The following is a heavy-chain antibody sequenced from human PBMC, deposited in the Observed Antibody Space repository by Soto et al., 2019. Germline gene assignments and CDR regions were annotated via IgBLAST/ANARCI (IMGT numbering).Heavy chain of an antibody. Sequence: SETLSLTCTVSGGSISSGGYYWSWIRQHPGKGLEWIGYIYYSGSTYYNPSLKSRVTISVDTSKNQFSLKLSSVTAADTAVYYCARVRKEVPAILNDFWSGYYTDAFDIWGQGTMVTVSS. CDR1: GGSISSGGYY. V-gene: IGHV4-31*03. D-gene: IGHD3-3*01. CDR3: ARVRKEVPAILNDFWSGYYTDAFDI. J-gene: IGHJ3*02. CDR2: IYYSGST.